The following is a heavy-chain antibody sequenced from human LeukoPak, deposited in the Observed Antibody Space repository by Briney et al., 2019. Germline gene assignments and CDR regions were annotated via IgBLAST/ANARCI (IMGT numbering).Heavy chain of an antibody. J-gene: IGHJ4*02. CDR1: GFTFSSYS. CDR3: ARDTGGSSSSGKVY. D-gene: IGHD6-6*01. CDR2: ISSSSSYI. Sequence: GGSLTLSCAASGFTFSSYSMNWVRQPPGKGLEWVSSISSSSSYIYYADSVKGRFTISRDNAKNSLYLQMNSLRAEDTAVYYCARDTGGSSSSGKVYWGQGTLVTVSS. V-gene: IGHV3-21*01.